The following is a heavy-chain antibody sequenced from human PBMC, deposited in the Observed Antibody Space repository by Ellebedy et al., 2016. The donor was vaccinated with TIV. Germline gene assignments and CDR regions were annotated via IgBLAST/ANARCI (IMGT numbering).Heavy chain of an antibody. D-gene: IGHD7-27*01. J-gene: IGHJ6*02. V-gene: IGHV3-49*03. CDR2: IRDKAHGWAP. CDR1: GFTFGDYT. Sequence: PGGSLRLSCTASGFTFGDYTMRWFRQAPGKGLEWVGFIRDKAHGWAPEYAASVKGRFTISRDESKSIAKLQMNSLKTEDTAVYYCTTNGDFYGVYGWGQGTTVTVSS. CDR3: TTNGDFYGVYG.